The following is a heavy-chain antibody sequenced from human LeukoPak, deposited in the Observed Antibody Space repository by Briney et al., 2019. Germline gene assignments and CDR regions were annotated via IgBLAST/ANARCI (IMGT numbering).Heavy chain of an antibody. CDR3: ARGGGYSGSYRLDAFDI. J-gene: IGHJ3*02. CDR1: GGSISSYY. CDR2: IYYSGST. V-gene: IGHV4-59*01. Sequence: PSETLSLTCIVSGGSISSYYWSWIRQPPGKGLEWIGYIYYSGSTNYNPSLKSRVTISVDTSKNQFSLKLSSVTAADTAVFYCARGGGYSGSYRLDAFDIWGQGTMVTVSS. D-gene: IGHD1-26*01.